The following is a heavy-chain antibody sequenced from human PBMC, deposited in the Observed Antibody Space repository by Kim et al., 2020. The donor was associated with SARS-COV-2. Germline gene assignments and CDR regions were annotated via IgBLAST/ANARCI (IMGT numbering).Heavy chain of an antibody. CDR1: GGTFSSYA. CDR2: IIPIFGTA. D-gene: IGHD3-10*01. J-gene: IGHJ6*02. CDR3: ARSQGSGSYYNLYYYGMDV. Sequence: SVKVSCKASGGTFSSYAISWVRQAPGQGLEWMGGIIPIFGTANYAQKFQGRVTITADESTSTAYMELSSLRSEDTAVYYCARSQGSGSYYNLYYYGMDVWGQGTTVTVSS. V-gene: IGHV1-69*13.